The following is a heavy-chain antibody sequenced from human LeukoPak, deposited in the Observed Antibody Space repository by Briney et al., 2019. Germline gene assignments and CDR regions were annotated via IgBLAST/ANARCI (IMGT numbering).Heavy chain of an antibody. CDR1: GYTFTGYY. CDR2: INPNSGGT. D-gene: IGHD2-15*01. CDR3: ARDLDGGSGQGGFDY. J-gene: IGHJ4*02. Sequence: ASVKVSCKASGYTFTGYYMHWVRQAPGQGLEWMGWINPNSGGTNYAQKFQGRVTMTRDMSTSTVYMELSSLRSEDTAVYYCARDLDGGSGQGGFDYWGQGTLVTVSS. V-gene: IGHV1-2*02.